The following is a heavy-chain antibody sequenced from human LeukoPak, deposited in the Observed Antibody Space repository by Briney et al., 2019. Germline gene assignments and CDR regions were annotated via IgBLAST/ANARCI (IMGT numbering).Heavy chain of an antibody. J-gene: IGHJ4*02. D-gene: IGHD1-7*01. V-gene: IGHV3-21*01. CDR1: GFTFSSYS. CDR2: ISSSSSYI. CDR3: ARAGTTTY. Sequence: WVSLSRSCSASGFTFSSYSMNWLRQAPGKGLEWVSSISSSSSYIYYADTVKGQFTISRDNSKNSLYLQMNRLCAEDTAVYYCARAGTTTYWGQGTLVTVSS.